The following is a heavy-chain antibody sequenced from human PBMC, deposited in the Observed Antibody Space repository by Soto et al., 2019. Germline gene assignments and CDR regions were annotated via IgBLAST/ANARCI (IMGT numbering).Heavy chain of an antibody. CDR1: GFTFLSFT. CDR2: ISSNSAYI. CDR3: TRDASRDSSARGWFDP. D-gene: IGHD6-13*01. V-gene: IGHV3-21*01. J-gene: IGHJ5*02. Sequence: GSLRLSCAASGFTFLSFTISFFGHSPGKWLEWVSTISSNSAYIYYTDALRGRFTISRDNAKNSLHLQMNSLRAEDTAVYYCTRDASRDSSARGWFDPWGPGTLVTVSS.